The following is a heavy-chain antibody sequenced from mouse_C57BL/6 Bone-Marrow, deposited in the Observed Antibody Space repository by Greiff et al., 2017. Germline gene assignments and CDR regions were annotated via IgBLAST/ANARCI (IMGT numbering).Heavy chain of an antibody. CDR2: IDPSDSDT. J-gene: IGHJ3*01. CDR1: GYTFTSYW. Sequence: QVQLQQSGAELVRPGSSVKLSCKASGYTFTSYWMHWVKQRPIQGLEWIGNIDPSDSDTHYNQKFKDKATLTVDKSSSTAYMQLSSLTSEDSAVYYCARNYGNSLFAYWGQGTLVTVSA. D-gene: IGHD2-1*01. CDR3: ARNYGNSLFAY. V-gene: IGHV1-52*01.